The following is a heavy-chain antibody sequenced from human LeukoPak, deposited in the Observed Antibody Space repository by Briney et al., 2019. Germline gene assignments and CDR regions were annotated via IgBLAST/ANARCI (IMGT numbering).Heavy chain of an antibody. CDR2: IIPIFGTA. Sequence: SVKVSCKASGGTFSSYAISWVRQAPGQGLEWMGGIIPIFGTANYAQKFQGRVTITADESTSTAYVELSSLRSEDTAVYYCARDLYHYSSAWYWYFDLWGRGTLVTVSS. D-gene: IGHD6-19*01. J-gene: IGHJ2*01. V-gene: IGHV1-69*13. CDR1: GGTFSSYA. CDR3: ARDLYHYSSAWYWYFDL.